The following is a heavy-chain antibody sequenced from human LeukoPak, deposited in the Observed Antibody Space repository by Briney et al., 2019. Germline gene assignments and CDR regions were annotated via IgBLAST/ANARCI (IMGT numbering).Heavy chain of an antibody. D-gene: IGHD3-9*01. Sequence: SVKVSCKASGGTFSSYAISWVRQAPGQGLEWMGGIIPIFGTANYAQKFQGRVTITADESTSTAYMELSSLRSEDTAVHYCARGGYYDILTGYPHPFDYWGQGTLVTVSS. CDR2: IIPIFGTA. J-gene: IGHJ4*02. V-gene: IGHV1-69*01. CDR1: GGTFSSYA. CDR3: ARGGYYDILTGYPHPFDY.